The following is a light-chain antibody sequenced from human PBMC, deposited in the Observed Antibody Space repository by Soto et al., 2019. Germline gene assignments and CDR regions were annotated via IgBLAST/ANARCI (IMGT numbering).Light chain of an antibody. Sequence: QSALTQPASVSGSPGQLITISCTGTSSDVGYYNYVSWYQQHPGKAPKVLIYEVRNRPSGASSRFSGSKSGNTAFLTISGLQPEDEADYYCSSYTRSSSVLFGGGTKLTVL. CDR3: SSYTRSSSVL. V-gene: IGLV2-14*01. CDR1: SSDVGYYNY. CDR2: EVR. J-gene: IGLJ2*01.